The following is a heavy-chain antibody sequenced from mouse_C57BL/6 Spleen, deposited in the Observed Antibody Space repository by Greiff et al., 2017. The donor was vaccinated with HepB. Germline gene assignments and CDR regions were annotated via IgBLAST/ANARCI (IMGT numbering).Heavy chain of an antibody. V-gene: IGHV3-6*01. Sequence: EVKLQESGPGLVKPSQSLSLTCSVTGYSITSGYYWNWIRQFPGNKLEWMGYISYDGSNNYNPSLKNRISITRDTSKNQFFLKLNSVTTEDTATYYCARDSICPGFAYWGQGTLVTVSA. D-gene: IGHD6-1*01. CDR2: ISYDGSN. CDR3: ARDSICPGFAY. J-gene: IGHJ3*01. CDR1: GYSITSGYY.